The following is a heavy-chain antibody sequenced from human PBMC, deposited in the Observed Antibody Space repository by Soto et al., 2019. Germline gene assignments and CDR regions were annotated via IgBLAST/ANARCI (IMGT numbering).Heavy chain of an antibody. D-gene: IGHD4-4*01. CDR2: INAGNGNT. V-gene: IGHV1-3*01. CDR3: ARVFLLARLYSNHHNNFDY. J-gene: IGHJ4*02. Sequence: ASVKVSCKASGYTFTSYAMHWVRQAPGQRLEWMGWINAGNGNTKYSQKFQGRVTITRDTSASTAYMELSSLRSEDTAVYHCARVFLLARLYSNHHNNFDYWGQGTLVTVSS. CDR1: GYTFTSYA.